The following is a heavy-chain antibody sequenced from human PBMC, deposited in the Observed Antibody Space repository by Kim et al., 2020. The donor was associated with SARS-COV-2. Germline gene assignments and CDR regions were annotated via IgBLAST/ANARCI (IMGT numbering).Heavy chain of an antibody. CDR2: ISGSGGST. CDR3: AKDHRFSGGYDQGPFDY. CDR1: GFTFSSYA. J-gene: IGHJ4*02. Sequence: GGSLRLSCAASGFTFSSYAMSWVRQAPGKGLEWVSAISGSGGSTYYADSVKGRFTISRDNSKNTLYLQMNSLRAEDTAVYYCAKDHRFSGGYDQGPFDYWGQGTLVTVSS. D-gene: IGHD5-12*01. V-gene: IGHV3-23*01.